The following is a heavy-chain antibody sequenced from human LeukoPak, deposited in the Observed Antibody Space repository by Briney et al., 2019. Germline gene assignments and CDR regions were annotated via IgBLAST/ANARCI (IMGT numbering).Heavy chain of an antibody. CDR2: IYSGGPT. CDR1: GGSISSGSYY. CDR3: ARHSSLLVGTVAAPARFDP. V-gene: IGHV4-39*01. D-gene: IGHD4-23*01. J-gene: IGHJ5*02. Sequence: SETLSLTCSVSGGSISSGSYYWGWIRQPPGKGLEWIGTIYSGGPTYYNASLKSRVTISVDTSNNQFSLKLSSVTAADTAVYYCARHSSLLVGTVAAPARFDPWGQGTLVTVSS.